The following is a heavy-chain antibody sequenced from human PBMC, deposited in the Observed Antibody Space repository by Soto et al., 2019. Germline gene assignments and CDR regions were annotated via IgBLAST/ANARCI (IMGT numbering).Heavy chain of an antibody. CDR1: GFTFSSYA. V-gene: IGHV3-30-3*01. J-gene: IGHJ4*02. CDR3: ARAYEGDYFDY. CDR2: ISYDGSNK. D-gene: IGHD3-16*01. Sequence: QVPLVESGGGVVQPGRSLRLSCAASGFTFSSYAMHWVRQAPGKGLEWVAVISYDGSNKYYADSVKGRFTISRDNSKTTLYLQMNSLRAEDTAVYYCARAYEGDYFDYWGQGTLVTVSS.